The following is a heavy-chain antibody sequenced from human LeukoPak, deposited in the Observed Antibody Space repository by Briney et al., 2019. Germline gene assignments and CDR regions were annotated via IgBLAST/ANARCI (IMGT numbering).Heavy chain of an antibody. CDR1: GFSISSYY. Sequence: PSETLSLTCTVSGFSISSYYLSWVRQPPGKGLEWIGYIQNSVTSYTDNPSLQSRVTISVDTAKNQFYLKVTCVTAADTAVYYCVRSPQLDPGGRGTLVIVSS. CDR2: IQNSVTSY. V-gene: IGHV4-59*01. J-gene: IGHJ5*02. CDR3: VRSPQLDP.